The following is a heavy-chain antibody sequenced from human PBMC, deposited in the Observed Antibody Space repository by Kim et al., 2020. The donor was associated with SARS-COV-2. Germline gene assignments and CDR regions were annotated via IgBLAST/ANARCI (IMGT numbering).Heavy chain of an antibody. Sequence: SETLSLTCTVSGGSISSGGYYWSWIRQHPGKGLEWIGYIYYSGSTYYNPSLKSRVTISVDTSKNQFSLKLSSVTAADTAVYYCARVVVCGGDCYGVYFDYWGQGTLVTVSS. D-gene: IGHD2-21*01. V-gene: IGHV4-31*03. CDR2: IYYSGST. J-gene: IGHJ4*02. CDR1: GGSISSGGYY. CDR3: ARVVVCGGDCYGVYFDY.